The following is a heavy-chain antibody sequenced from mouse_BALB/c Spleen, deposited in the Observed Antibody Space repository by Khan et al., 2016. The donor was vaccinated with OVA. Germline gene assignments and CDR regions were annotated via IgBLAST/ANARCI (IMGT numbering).Heavy chain of an antibody. CDR3: ARRARIKY. CDR2: IRSSGST. Sequence: EVKLLESGPGLVKPSQSLSLTCTVTGYSITSGYGWNWIRQFPGNKLEWMGYIRSSGSTNYNPSLKSRISITRDTSKNQFFLQLNSVTTEETAAYYCARRARIKYWGQGTTLTVSS. V-gene: IGHV3-1*02. D-gene: IGHD3-1*01. CDR1: GYSITSGYG. J-gene: IGHJ2*01.